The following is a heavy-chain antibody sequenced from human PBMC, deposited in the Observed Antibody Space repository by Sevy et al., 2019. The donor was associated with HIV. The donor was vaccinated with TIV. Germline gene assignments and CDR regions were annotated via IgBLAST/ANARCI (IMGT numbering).Heavy chain of an antibody. CDR2: IKQDGSDK. Sequence: GSLRLSCAASGFTFSSNWMSWVRQAPGKGLEWVANIKQDGSDKYYVDSVKGRFTISRDNAKNSLYLQMNSLRVEDTAVYYCARDHDYGDYDYWGQGTLVTVSS. J-gene: IGHJ4*02. CDR1: GFTFSSNW. D-gene: IGHD4-17*01. CDR3: ARDHDYGDYDY. V-gene: IGHV3-7*01.